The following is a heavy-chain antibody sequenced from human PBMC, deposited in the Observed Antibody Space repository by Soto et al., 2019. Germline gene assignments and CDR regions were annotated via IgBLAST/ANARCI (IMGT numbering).Heavy chain of an antibody. CDR2: IDWDDDK. CDR1: GFSLSTSGMR. CDR3: QRSPGYHDSPGLELDAFDI. J-gene: IGHJ3*02. Sequence: SGPTLVNPTQTLTLTCTFSGFSLSTSGMRVSWIRQPPGKALEWLARIDWDDDKFYSTSLKTRLTISKDTSKNQVVLTMTNMDPVDTAKYYCQRSPGYHDSPGLELDAFDIWGQGTMVTVS. V-gene: IGHV2-70*04. D-gene: IGHD3-22*01.